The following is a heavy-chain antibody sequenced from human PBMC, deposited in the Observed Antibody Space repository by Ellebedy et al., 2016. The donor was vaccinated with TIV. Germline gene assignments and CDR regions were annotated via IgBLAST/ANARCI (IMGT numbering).Heavy chain of an antibody. CDR2: IYYSGST. V-gene: IGHV4-59*08. Sequence: MPSETLSLTCTVSGGSISSYYWSWIRQPPGKGLEWIVYIYYSGSTNYNPSLKIRVTISVDTSKNQLSLELSSVTAADTAVYYCARRRYYGSGSYFDPWGQGTLVTVSS. CDR1: GGSISSYY. CDR3: ARRRYYGSGSYFDP. D-gene: IGHD3-10*01. J-gene: IGHJ5*02.